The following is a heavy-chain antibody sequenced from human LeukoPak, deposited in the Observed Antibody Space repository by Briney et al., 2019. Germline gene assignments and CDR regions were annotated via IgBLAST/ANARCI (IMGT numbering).Heavy chain of an antibody. J-gene: IGHJ6*02. CDR3: ARARDYYGSGDYYYGMDV. CDR1: GFTFSSYA. Sequence: GGSLRLSCAASGFTFSSYAMSWVRQAPGKGLEWVSVIYSGGSTYYADSVKGRFTISRDNSKNTLYLQMNSLRAEDTAVYYCARARDYYGSGDYYYGMDVWGQGTTVTVSS. CDR2: IYSGGST. D-gene: IGHD3-10*01. V-gene: IGHV3-66*01.